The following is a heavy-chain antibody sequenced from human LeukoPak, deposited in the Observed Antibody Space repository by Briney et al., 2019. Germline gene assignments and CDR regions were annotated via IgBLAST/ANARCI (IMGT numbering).Heavy chain of an antibody. CDR2: INHSGST. D-gene: IGHD2-2*01. CDR1: GHSFIGYF. V-gene: IGHV4-34*01. CDR3: ARVFPAEDYFDY. J-gene: IGHJ4*02. Sequence: SPTETLSLTCAVHGHSFIGYFWSWIRQPPAKGLEWIGEINHSGSTNYNPSLKSRVTISVDTSKNQFSLKLSSVTAADTAVYYCARVFPAEDYFDYWGQGTLVTVSS.